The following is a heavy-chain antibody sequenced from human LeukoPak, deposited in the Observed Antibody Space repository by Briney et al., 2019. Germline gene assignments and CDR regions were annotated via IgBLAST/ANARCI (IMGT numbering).Heavy chain of an antibody. J-gene: IGHJ6*03. CDR1: GGTFSNYA. Sequence: ASVKVSCKASGGTFSNYAINWVRQAPGQGLEWMGWINPNSGGTNYAQKFQGRVTMTRDTSISTAYMELSRLRSDDTAVYYCARGDRALWFGDSNYYYYYMDVWGKGTTVTISS. D-gene: IGHD3-10*01. V-gene: IGHV1-2*02. CDR3: ARGDRALWFGDSNYYYYYMDV. CDR2: INPNSGGT.